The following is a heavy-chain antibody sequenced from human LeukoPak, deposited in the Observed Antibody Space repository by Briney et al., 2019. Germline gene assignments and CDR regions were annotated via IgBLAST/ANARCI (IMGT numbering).Heavy chain of an antibody. CDR2: ISSSSSYI. CDR3: AKGSRSSWYKDYYFDY. D-gene: IGHD6-13*01. J-gene: IGHJ4*02. CDR1: GFTFSSYS. Sequence: GGSLRLSCAASGFTFSSYSMNWVRQAPGKGLEWVSSISSSSSYIYYADSVKGRFTISRDNAKNSLYLQMNSLRAEDTAVYYCAKGSRSSWYKDYYFDYWGQGTLVTVSS. V-gene: IGHV3-21*04.